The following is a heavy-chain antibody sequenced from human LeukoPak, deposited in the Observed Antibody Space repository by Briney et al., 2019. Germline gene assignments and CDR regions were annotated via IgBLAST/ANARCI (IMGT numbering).Heavy chain of an antibody. CDR3: ASLLGYCSSTSCSEFDY. Sequence: GGSVKVSCTASGYTFTSYGNSWVRQAGGRGLDWMGWINSYNGNINYAQKLKGRPTMHTDTSTSTAYMELRSLRSEDTAVYYCASLLGYCSSTSCSEFDYWGQGTLVTVSS. CDR1: GYTFTSYG. J-gene: IGHJ4*02. D-gene: IGHD2-2*01. CDR2: INSYNGNI. V-gene: IGHV1-18*01.